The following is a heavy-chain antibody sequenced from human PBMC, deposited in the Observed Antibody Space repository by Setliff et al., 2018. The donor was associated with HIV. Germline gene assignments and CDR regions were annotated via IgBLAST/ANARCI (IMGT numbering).Heavy chain of an antibody. V-gene: IGHV1-8*02. CDR1: GYTFSNYD. D-gene: IGHD3-22*01. CDR2: MNPDSRNT. CDR3: ARARTDYDDRRRRPHYYIDV. J-gene: IGHJ6*03. Sequence: ASVKVSCKPSGYTFSNYDINWVRQAAGQGLEWMGWMNPDSRNTGYAQRCEGRVTLTGDTSIITAYLERNHLKSDDTAVYYCARARTDYDDRRRRPHYYIDVWARGATVTVSS.